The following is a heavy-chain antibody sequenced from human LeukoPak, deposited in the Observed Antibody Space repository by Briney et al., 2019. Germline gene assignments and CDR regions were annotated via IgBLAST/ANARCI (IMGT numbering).Heavy chain of an antibody. CDR3: ARDPGYFDSSGYSNENYYYYYMDV. J-gene: IGHJ6*03. Sequence: ASVKVSCKAIGYTFSSYYMHWVRQAPGQGLEWMGVINASGGSTSYTAYAQKFQGRLTMTMDKSTSTVYMELSSLRSEDTAVYYCARDPGYFDSSGYSNENYYYYYMDVWGIGTAVTISS. D-gene: IGHD3-22*01. CDR2: INASGGST. V-gene: IGHV1-46*01. CDR1: GYTFSSYY.